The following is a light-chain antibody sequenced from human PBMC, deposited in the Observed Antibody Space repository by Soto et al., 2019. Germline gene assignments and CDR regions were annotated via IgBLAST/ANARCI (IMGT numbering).Light chain of an antibody. CDR3: QQYVSSPST. CDR2: GAS. V-gene: IGKV3-20*01. Sequence: EIVLTQSPGTLSLSPGERATLSCRASQSVSSSYLAWYQQKPGQAPRPLIYGASSRAIGIPDRFSGSGSGTDFTLTISRLEPVYFAVYHCQQYVSSPSTFGQATMV. J-gene: IGKJ1*01. CDR1: QSVSSSY.